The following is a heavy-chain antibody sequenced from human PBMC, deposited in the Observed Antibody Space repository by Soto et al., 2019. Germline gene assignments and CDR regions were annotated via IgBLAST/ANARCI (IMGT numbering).Heavy chain of an antibody. J-gene: IGHJ3*02. Sequence: PGGSLRLSCAGSEFIVSSNYISWVRQAPGKGLEWVSIIYNGGSTDYADSVKGRFTISRDNSKNTLYLQMNSLRSEDTAVYYCARFCTGGNCYSNYAFDIWGRGAMVTVSS. D-gene: IGHD2-15*01. V-gene: IGHV3-53*01. CDR1: EFIVSSNY. CDR2: IYNGGST. CDR3: ARFCTGGNCYSNYAFDI.